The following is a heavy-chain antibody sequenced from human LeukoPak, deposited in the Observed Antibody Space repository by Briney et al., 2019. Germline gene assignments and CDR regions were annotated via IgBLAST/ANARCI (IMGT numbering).Heavy chain of an antibody. CDR1: GGSFSGYY. J-gene: IGHJ6*02. Sequence: PSETLSLTCAVYGGSFSGYYWSWIRQPPGKGLEWIGEINHSGSTNYNPSLKSRVTISVDTSKNQFSLKLSSVTAADTAVYYCASVYGSGYYYGMDVWGQGTTVTVSS. D-gene: IGHD3-10*01. CDR3: ASVYGSGYYYGMDV. V-gene: IGHV4-34*01. CDR2: INHSGST.